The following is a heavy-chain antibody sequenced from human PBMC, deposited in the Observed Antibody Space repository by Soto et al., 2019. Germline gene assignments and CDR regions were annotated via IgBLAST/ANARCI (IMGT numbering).Heavy chain of an antibody. CDR1: GFTFSSYA. D-gene: IGHD5-12*01. CDR3: AREHVDIVPYCDY. Sequence: QVQLVESGGGVLQPGRSLRLSCAASGFTFSSYAMHWVRQAPGKRLEWVAVISYDGSNKYYADSVKDRFTISRDNSKNTLYLQMNSLKAEDTAVYYRAREHVDIVPYCDYWGQGTLVTVAS. CDR2: ISYDGSNK. J-gene: IGHJ4*02. V-gene: IGHV3-30-3*01.